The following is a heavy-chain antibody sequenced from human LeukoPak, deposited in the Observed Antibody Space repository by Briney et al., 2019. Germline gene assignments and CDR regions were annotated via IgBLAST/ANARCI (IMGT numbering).Heavy chain of an antibody. CDR2: INPNSGGT. CDR3: ARSGWNGSGPVGAFDI. CDR1: GYTFTGYY. J-gene: IGHJ3*02. D-gene: IGHD2-15*01. Sequence: ASVKVSCKASGYTFTGYYMHWVRQAPGQGLEWMGWINPNSGGTNYAQKFQGRVTMTRDTSISTAYMELSRLRSDDTAVYYCARSGWNGSGPVGAFDIWGQGTMVTVSS. V-gene: IGHV1-2*02.